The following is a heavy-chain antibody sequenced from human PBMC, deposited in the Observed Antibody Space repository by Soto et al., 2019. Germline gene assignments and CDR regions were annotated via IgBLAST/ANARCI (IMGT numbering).Heavy chain of an antibody. D-gene: IGHD6-19*01. CDR2: ISHDGTNK. CDR1: GFTFSNFA. CDR3: ARDRAVAGTGADDYYYGMDV. Sequence: QVQLVESGGGVVQPGRSLRLSCAASGFTFSNFAIHWVRQAPGKGLEWVAVISHDGTNKYYADSVKGRFTISRDNSNNTLYLQMNSLRAEDTAVYYCARDRAVAGTGADDYYYGMDVWGQGTTVTVSS. V-gene: IGHV3-30-3*01. J-gene: IGHJ6*02.